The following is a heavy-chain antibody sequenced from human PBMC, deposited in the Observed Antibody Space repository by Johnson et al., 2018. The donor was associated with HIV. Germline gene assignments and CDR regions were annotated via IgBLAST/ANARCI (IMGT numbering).Heavy chain of an antibody. CDR3: ARDLTYYNFWSGYWGDAFDI. J-gene: IGHJ3*02. Sequence: VQLVESGGGLVQPGGSLRLSCAASGFTFSSYWLSWVRQAPGKGLEWVSSMTGGGGSPYYADSVKGRFTISRDNSKNTLYLKMNSLRAEDKAVYYCARDLTYYNFWSGYWGDAFDIWGQGTMVTVSS. CDR2: MTGGGGSP. V-gene: IGHV3-23*04. D-gene: IGHD3-3*01. CDR1: GFTFSSYW.